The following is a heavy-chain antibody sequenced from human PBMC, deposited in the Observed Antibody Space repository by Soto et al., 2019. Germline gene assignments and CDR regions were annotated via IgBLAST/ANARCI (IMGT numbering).Heavy chain of an antibody. CDR1: GFIFNDVW. CDR3: NTSSGFNY. Sequence: EVQLVESGGGLVKPGGSLRLSCAASGFIFNDVWMNWVRQAPGKGLEWVGRINTKTDGETTDYAAPVKGRFSIARDDSKTTVYLQMNRLKTDDTAVYYCNTSSGFNYWGQGTLVTVSS. CDR2: INTKTDGETT. V-gene: IGHV3-15*07. J-gene: IGHJ4*02. D-gene: IGHD3-22*01.